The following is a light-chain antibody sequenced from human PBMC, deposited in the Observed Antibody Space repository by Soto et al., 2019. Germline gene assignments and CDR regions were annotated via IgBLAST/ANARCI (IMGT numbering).Light chain of an antibody. CDR1: SSNIGAGYD. CDR3: QSYDSSLSGHVV. V-gene: IGLV1-40*01. Sequence: QSVLTQPPSVSGAPGQRGTISCTGSSSNIGAGYDVHWYQQLPGTAPKLLIYSNSNRPSGVPDRFSGSKSGTSASLAITGLQAEDEADYYCQSYDSSLSGHVVFGGGTQLTVL. J-gene: IGLJ2*01. CDR2: SNS.